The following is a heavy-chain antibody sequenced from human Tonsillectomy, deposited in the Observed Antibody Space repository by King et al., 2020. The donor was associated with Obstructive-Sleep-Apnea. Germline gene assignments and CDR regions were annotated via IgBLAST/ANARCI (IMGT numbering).Heavy chain of an antibody. CDR1: GFTFSSYA. Sequence: VQLVESGGGLVQPGGSLRLSCAASGFTFSSYAMSWVRQAPGKGLEWVSVISAGGGSTYYADSVKGRFTISRDNSKNTLFLQMNSLSAEDTAVYYCAKDAVVVVPAAMVYDWFDPGGQGTLVTVSS. J-gene: IGHJ5*02. D-gene: IGHD2-2*01. V-gene: IGHV3-23*04. CDR3: AKDAVVVVPAAMVYDWFDP. CDR2: ISAGGGST.